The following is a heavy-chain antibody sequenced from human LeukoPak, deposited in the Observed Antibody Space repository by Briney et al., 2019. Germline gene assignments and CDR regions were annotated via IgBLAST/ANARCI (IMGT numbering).Heavy chain of an antibody. Sequence: PGGSLRLSCAASGFTVSSNYMSWVRQAPGKGLEWVSVIYSGGSTYYADSVKGRFTISRDNSKNTLYLQMNSLRAEDTAVYYCARHLIAAAFGFDYWGQGTLVTVSS. J-gene: IGHJ4*02. D-gene: IGHD6-13*01. CDR3: ARHLIAAAFGFDY. CDR1: GFTVSSNY. CDR2: IYSGGST. V-gene: IGHV3-66*04.